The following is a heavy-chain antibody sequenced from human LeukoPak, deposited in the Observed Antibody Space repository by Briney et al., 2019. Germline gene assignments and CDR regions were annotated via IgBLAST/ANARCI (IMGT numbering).Heavy chain of an antibody. CDR1: GYTFTSYG. D-gene: IGHD2-21*02. J-gene: IGHJ3*02. Sequence: SVKVSCKASGYTFTSYGIGWVRQAPGQGLEWMGGIIPIFGTTDYAQKFQGRVTITADKSTKTTYMELSSLRSEDTAVYYCARTVVVTAEHAFDIWGQGTMVTVSS. V-gene: IGHV1-69*06. CDR2: IIPIFGTT. CDR3: ARTVVVTAEHAFDI.